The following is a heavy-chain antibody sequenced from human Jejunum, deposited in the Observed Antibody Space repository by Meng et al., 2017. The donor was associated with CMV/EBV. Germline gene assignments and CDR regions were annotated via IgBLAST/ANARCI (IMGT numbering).Heavy chain of an antibody. J-gene: IGHJ5*02. Sequence: FSNYNMNWVRQAPGKGLEWVSSISSSGIYIHYADSVKGRFTISRDNARNSLFLQMNSLRAEDTAVYYCARYGITGTRWGGWFDPWGQGTLVTVSS. D-gene: IGHD1/OR15-1a*01. V-gene: IGHV3-21*01. CDR1: FSNYN. CDR3: ARYGITGTRWGGWFDP. CDR2: ISSSGIYI.